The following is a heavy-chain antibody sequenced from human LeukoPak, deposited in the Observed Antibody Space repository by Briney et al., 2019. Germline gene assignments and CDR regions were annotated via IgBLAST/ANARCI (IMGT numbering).Heavy chain of an antibody. Sequence: ASVKVSCKASGYTFTSYGISWVRQAPGQGLEWMGWISAYNGNTNYAQKLQGRVTMTTDTSTSTAYMELRSLRSDDTAVYYCARGRKGYCSGGSCYPLDYWGQGTLVTVSS. CDR2: ISAYNGNT. D-gene: IGHD2-15*01. CDR1: GYTFTSYG. J-gene: IGHJ4*02. V-gene: IGHV1-18*01. CDR3: ARGRKGYCSGGSCYPLDY.